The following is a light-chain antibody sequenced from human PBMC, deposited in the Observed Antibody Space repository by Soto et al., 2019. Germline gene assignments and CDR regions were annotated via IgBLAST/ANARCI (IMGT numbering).Light chain of an antibody. CDR3: QTWGTGVHVV. J-gene: IGLJ2*01. V-gene: IGLV4-69*01. Sequence: QAVVTQSPSASASLGASVKLTCTLTSGHSSYAIAWHQQQPEKGPRYLMKVSSDGSHDKGDGIPDRFSGSSSGAERYLTISCLQSEDEADYYCQTWGTGVHVVFGGGTKLTVL. CDR1: SGHSSYA. CDR2: VSSDGSH.